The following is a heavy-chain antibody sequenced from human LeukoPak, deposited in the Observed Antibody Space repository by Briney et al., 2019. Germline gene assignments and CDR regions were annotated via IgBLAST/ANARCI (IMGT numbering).Heavy chain of an antibody. J-gene: IGHJ4*02. D-gene: IGHD6-13*01. V-gene: IGHV3-48*01. CDR2: ISSSRSTI. Sequence: GGSLRLSCAASGFIFSSYNMNWVRQAPGKGLEWVSYISSSRSTIYYADSVKGRFTISRDNVKNSPNLQMNSLRAEDTAVYYCARGSQQLAFDYWGQGTLVTVSS. CDR1: GFIFSSYN. CDR3: ARGSQQLAFDY.